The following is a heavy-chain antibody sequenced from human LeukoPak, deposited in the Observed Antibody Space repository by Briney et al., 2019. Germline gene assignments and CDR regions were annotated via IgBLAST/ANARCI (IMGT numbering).Heavy chain of an antibody. CDR1: GGSIISSTYY. CDR3: ARHRGSPYSGSYYYFDF. V-gene: IGHV4-39*01. CDR2: IYYTGNT. J-gene: IGHJ4*02. Sequence: PSETLSLTCTVSGGSIISSTYYWGWIRQPPGKGLVWTGSIYYTGNTYYNPSLKSRVTISVDTSRNQFSLKLSSVTAADTAVFYCARHRGSPYSGSYYYFDFWGLGTLVTVSS. D-gene: IGHD1-26*01.